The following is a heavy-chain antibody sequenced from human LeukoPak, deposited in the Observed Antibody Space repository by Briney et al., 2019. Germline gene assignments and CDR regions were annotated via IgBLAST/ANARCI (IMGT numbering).Heavy chain of an antibody. Sequence: SVKVSCKASGGTFSSYAISWVRRAPGQGLEWMGRIIPILGIANYAQKFQGRVTITADKSTSTAYMELSSLRSEDTAVYYCARQYYYDSSGSEGNWGQGTLVTVSS. V-gene: IGHV1-69*04. D-gene: IGHD3-22*01. J-gene: IGHJ4*02. CDR3: ARQYYYDSSGSEGN. CDR2: IIPILGIA. CDR1: GGTFSSYA.